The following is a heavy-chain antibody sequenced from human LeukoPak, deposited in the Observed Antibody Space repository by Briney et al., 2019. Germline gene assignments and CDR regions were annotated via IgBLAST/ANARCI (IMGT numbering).Heavy chain of an antibody. V-gene: IGHV4-34*01. CDR2: INHSGST. D-gene: IGHD4-17*01. Sequence: SETLSLTCAVYGGSFSGYYRSWIRQPPGKGLEWIGEINHSGSTNYNPSLKSRVTISVDTSKNQFSLKLSSVTAADTAVYYCARSYGDYVYYGMDVWGKGTTVTVSS. CDR1: GGSFSGYY. CDR3: ARSYGDYVYYGMDV. J-gene: IGHJ6*04.